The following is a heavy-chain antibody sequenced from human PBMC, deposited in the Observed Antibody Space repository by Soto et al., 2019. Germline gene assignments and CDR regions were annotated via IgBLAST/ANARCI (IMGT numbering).Heavy chain of an antibody. V-gene: IGHV1-69*06. J-gene: IGHJ4*02. CDR1: GGTFSTYT. D-gene: IGHD5-18*01. Sequence: QVHRVQSGTEVRKPGSSVTVSCKVSGGTFSTYTISWVRQAPGQGLQWMGGITPILRETTYAQNFQGRVSITADISATTAYMELSDLTSEDTAVYYCGRVPRYSFPTSDSLDQWGQGTRVTVSS. CDR2: ITPILRET. CDR3: GRVPRYSFPTSDSLDQ.